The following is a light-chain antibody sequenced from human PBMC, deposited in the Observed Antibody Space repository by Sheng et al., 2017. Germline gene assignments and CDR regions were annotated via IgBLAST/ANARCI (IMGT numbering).Light chain of an antibody. J-gene: IGKJ1*01. Sequence: DIQMTQSPSSLSASVGDRVTITCRASQSISTYLNWYQQKPGKAPKLLIFAASSFQGGVPSKFSGSGSGTEFTLTISSLQPEDFATYYCLQHYDFPWTFGQGTRVEIK. CDR2: AAS. CDR1: QSISTY. V-gene: IGKV1-17*01. CDR3: LQHYDFPWT.